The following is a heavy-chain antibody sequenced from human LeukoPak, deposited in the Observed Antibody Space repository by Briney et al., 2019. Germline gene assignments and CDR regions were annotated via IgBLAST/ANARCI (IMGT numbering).Heavy chain of an antibody. V-gene: IGHV4-38-2*01. CDR2: IYHSGST. Sequence: SETLSVTCAVSGYSISSGYYWGWIQHPPGKGLEWIGSIYHSGSTYYNPSLKSRVTISVDTSKNQFSLKLSSVTAADTAVYYCARAARVRGVPLWYWGQGTLVTVSS. D-gene: IGHD3-10*01. CDR3: ARAARVRGVPLWY. CDR1: GYSISSGYY. J-gene: IGHJ4*02.